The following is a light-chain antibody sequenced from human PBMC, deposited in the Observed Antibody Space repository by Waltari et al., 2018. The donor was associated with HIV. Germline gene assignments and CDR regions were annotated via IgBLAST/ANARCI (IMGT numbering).Light chain of an antibody. Sequence: DIVMTQSPDSLAVPLGERATINCKSSQSVLYRSNNKEYLAWYQQKPGQPPKLLIYWASTRESGVPDRFSGSGSGTDFTLTISSLLAEDVAVYYCQQYYSTPWTFGQGTRVEIK. V-gene: IGKV4-1*01. J-gene: IGKJ1*01. CDR3: QQYYSTPWT. CDR1: QSVLYRSNNKEY. CDR2: WAS.